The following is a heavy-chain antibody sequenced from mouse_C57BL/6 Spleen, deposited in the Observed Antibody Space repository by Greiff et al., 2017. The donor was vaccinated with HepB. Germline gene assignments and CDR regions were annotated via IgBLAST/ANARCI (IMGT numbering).Heavy chain of an antibody. CDR2: IYPGSGST. D-gene: IGHD2-4*01. V-gene: IGHV1-55*01. CDR1: GYTFTSYW. J-gene: IGHJ4*01. Sequence: VQLQQSGAELVKPGASVKMSCKASGYTFTSYWITWVKQRPGQGLEWIGDIYPGSGSTNYNEKFKSKATLTVDTSSSTAYMQLSSLTSEDSAVYYCARIPYDYDWYYYAMDYWGQGTSVTVSS. CDR3: ARIPYDYDWYYYAMDY.